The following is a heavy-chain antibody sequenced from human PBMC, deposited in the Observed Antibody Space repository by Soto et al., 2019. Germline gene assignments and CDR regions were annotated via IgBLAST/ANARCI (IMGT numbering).Heavy chain of an antibody. J-gene: IGHJ4*02. Sequence: GGSLRLSCADSGFTLRDHDMTWVRQAPGKGLEWVSYIRSSSTYINYADSVKGRFTISRDNAQNSLYLQMNSLRVDDTAVYYCARVTKYSSGIDDWGQGTLVTVSS. CDR2: IRSSSTYI. D-gene: IGHD6-19*01. CDR3: ARVTKYSSGIDD. CDR1: GFTLRDHD. V-gene: IGHV3-11*05.